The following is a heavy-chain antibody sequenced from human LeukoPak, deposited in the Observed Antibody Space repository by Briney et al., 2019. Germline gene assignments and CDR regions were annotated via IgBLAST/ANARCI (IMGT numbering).Heavy chain of an antibody. CDR1: GGTFSSYA. Sequence: SVKVSCKASGGTFSSYAISWVRQAPGQGLEWMGGIIPIFGTANYAQKFQGRVTITADESTSTAYMELSSLRSEDTAVYYRARTRTEYCSSTSCYRHYYYGMDVWGKGTTVTVSS. CDR2: IIPIFGTA. J-gene: IGHJ6*04. D-gene: IGHD2-2*01. V-gene: IGHV1-69*01. CDR3: ARTRTEYCSSTSCYRHYYYGMDV.